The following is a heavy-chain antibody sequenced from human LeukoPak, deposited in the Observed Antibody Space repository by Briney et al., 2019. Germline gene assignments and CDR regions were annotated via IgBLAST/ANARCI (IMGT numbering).Heavy chain of an antibody. D-gene: IGHD3-10*01. Sequence: GGSLRLSCAASGFTFSSYSMNWVRQAPGKGLEWVSYISSSSSAIYYADSVKGRFSISRDNAKNSLYLQMNSLRAEDTAVYYCARDIVLLDYWGQGTLVTVSS. CDR2: ISSSSSAI. V-gene: IGHV3-48*01. CDR3: ARDIVLLDY. J-gene: IGHJ4*02. CDR1: GFTFSSYS.